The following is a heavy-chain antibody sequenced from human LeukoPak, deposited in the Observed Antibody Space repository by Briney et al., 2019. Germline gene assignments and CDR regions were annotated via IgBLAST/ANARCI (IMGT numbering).Heavy chain of an antibody. V-gene: IGHV3-7*01. CDR2: IKQDGSEK. Sequence: PGGSLRLSCAASGFTFSSYWMSWVRQAPGKGLEWVANIKQDGSEKYYVDSVKGRFTISRDNAKNSLYLQMNSLRAEDTAVYYCVTMIVVVITRTSYDAFDIWGQGTMVTVSS. D-gene: IGHD3-22*01. CDR3: VTMIVVVITRTSYDAFDI. CDR1: GFTFSSYW. J-gene: IGHJ3*02.